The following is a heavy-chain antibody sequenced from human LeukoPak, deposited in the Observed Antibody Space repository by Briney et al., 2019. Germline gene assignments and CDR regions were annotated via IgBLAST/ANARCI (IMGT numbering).Heavy chain of an antibody. CDR1: GGTFSSYA. Sequence: SVKVSCKASGGTFSSYATSWVRQAPGQGLEWMGGIIPIFGTANYAQKFQGRVTITTDESTSTAYMELSSLRSEDTAVYYCARDGALGFRSPYWYFDLWGRGTLVTVSS. V-gene: IGHV1-69*05. D-gene: IGHD7-27*01. J-gene: IGHJ2*01. CDR3: ARDGALGFRSPYWYFDL. CDR2: IIPIFGTA.